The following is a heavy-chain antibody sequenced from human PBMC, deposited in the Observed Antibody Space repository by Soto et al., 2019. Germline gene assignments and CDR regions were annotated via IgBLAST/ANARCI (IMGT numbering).Heavy chain of an antibody. CDR1: GFTFSNYG. CDR2: ITGSGGDT. V-gene: IGHV3-23*01. Sequence: EVQVLESGRGLVQPGGSLRLSCAASGFTFSNYGMHWVRRAPGKGLEWISGITGSGGDTEYADSVKGRFIISRDNSKNMLYLQTNSLRAEDTAVYYCTKAMGTMAGTGFYYYGVDVWGQGTTVTVSS. J-gene: IGHJ6*02. CDR3: TKAMGTMAGTGFYYYGVDV. D-gene: IGHD6-19*01.